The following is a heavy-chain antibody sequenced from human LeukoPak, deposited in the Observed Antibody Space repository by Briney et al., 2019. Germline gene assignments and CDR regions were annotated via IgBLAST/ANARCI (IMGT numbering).Heavy chain of an antibody. V-gene: IGHV3-48*02. Sequence: GGSLRLSCAASGFTFSSYSMNWVRQAPGKGREWLSYISSSSSNKYYADSVKGRFTISRDNAKNSLYLQMNSLRDEDTAVYYCARGSYCNPPEGDFDYWGQGILVTVSS. J-gene: IGHJ4*02. CDR2: ISSSSSNK. CDR1: GFTFSSYS. D-gene: IGHD3-10*01. CDR3: ARGSYCNPPEGDFDY.